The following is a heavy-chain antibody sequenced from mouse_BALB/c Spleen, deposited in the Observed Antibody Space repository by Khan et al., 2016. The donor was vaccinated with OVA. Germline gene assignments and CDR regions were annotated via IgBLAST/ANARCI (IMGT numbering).Heavy chain of an antibody. Sequence: EVELVESGPGLVKPSQSLSLTCTVTGYSITRDYAWNWIRQFPGNKLEWMGYITNSGSTNYNPSLKSRLSITRDTSKNQFFLQLNSVTTEDTATYYCASELGRYYAMDYWGQGTSVTVSS. CDR3: ASELGRYYAMDY. CDR1: GYSITRDYA. V-gene: IGHV3-2*02. J-gene: IGHJ4*01. CDR2: ITNSGST. D-gene: IGHD4-1*01.